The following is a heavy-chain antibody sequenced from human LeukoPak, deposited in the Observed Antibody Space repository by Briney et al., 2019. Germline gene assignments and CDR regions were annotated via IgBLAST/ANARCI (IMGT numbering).Heavy chain of an antibody. V-gene: IGHV4-30-2*01. CDR3: ARGRLYCSSTSCSPYGMDV. D-gene: IGHD2-2*01. J-gene: IGHJ6*04. Sequence: SQTLSLTCAVSGGSISSGGYSWSWIRQPPGKGLEWIGYIYHSGSTYYNPSLKSRVTISVDRSKNQFSLKLSSVTAADTAVYYCARGRLYCSSTSCSPYGMDVWNKGTTVTVSA. CDR1: GGSISSGGYS. CDR2: IYHSGST.